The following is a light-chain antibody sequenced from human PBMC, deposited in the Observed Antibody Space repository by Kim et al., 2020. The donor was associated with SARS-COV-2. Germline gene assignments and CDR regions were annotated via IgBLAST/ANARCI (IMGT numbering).Light chain of an antibody. CDR1: SLRSYY. Sequence: SSELTQDPAVSVALGQTVRITCQGDSLRSYYASWYQQKPGQAPVLVIYGRNNRPSGIPDRFSGSTSGNTASLTITGAQAEDEADYYCKSRDCSGNVVFGGGTQLTVL. V-gene: IGLV3-19*01. CDR3: KSRDCSGNVV. J-gene: IGLJ2*01. CDR2: GRN.